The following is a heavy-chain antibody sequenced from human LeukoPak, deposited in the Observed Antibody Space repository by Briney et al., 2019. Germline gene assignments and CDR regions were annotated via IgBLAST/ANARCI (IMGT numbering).Heavy chain of an antibody. CDR3: ARARDYGDYADDAFDI. CDR1: GFTVSSNY. D-gene: IGHD4-17*01. V-gene: IGHV3-53*04. J-gene: IGHJ3*02. CDR2: IYSGGST. Sequence: GGSLRLPCAASGFTVSSNYMSWVRQAPGKGLEWVSVIYSGGSTYYADSVKGRFTISRHNSKNTLYLQMDSLRAEDTAVYYCARARDYGDYADDAFDIWGQGTMVTVSS.